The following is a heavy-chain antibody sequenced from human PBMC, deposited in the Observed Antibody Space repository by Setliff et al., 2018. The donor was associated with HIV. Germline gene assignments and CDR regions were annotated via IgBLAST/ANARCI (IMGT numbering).Heavy chain of an antibody. J-gene: IGHJ6*03. CDR3: ARGRNYGSPYFYYMDV. CDR1: GGSISSGYY. V-gene: IGHV4-34*01. CDR2: IDHTGST. D-gene: IGHD3-10*01. Sequence: LSLTCTVSGGSISSGYYWSWIRQPPGKGLEWLGEIDHTGSTNYNLSLKSRITMSADPSKNQFSLKVRSVIAADTALYYCARGRNYGSPYFYYMDVWATGTTVTVSS.